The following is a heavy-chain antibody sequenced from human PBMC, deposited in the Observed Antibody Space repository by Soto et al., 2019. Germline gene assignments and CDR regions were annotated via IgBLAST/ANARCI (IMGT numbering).Heavy chain of an antibody. CDR2: INAVNGNT. D-gene: IGHD2-2*02. CDR1: GYTFITYA. J-gene: IGHJ4*02. V-gene: IGHV1-3*01. Sequence: ASVKVSCKASGYTFITYAMHWVRQAPGQRPEWMGWINAVNGNTKYSQKFQGRVTITRDTSASTAYMELSTLRSEDTAVYYCARDMGYCSGTNCYNPLVDYWGQGTLVTVSS. CDR3: ARDMGYCSGTNCYNPLVDY.